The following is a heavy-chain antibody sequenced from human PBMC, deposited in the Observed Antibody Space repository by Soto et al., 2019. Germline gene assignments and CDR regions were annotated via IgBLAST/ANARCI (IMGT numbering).Heavy chain of an antibody. Sequence: LSLTCAVYGGSFSGYYWSWIRQPPGKGLEWIGEINHSGSTNYNPSLKSRVTISVDTSKNQFSLKLSSVTAADTAVYYCARVATSDHFDYWGPGTLVTVSS. D-gene: IGHD1-26*01. V-gene: IGHV4-34*01. J-gene: IGHJ4*02. CDR1: GGSFSGYY. CDR2: INHSGST. CDR3: ARVATSDHFDY.